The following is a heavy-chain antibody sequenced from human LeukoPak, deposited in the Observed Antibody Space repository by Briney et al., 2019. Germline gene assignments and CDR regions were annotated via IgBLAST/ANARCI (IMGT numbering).Heavy chain of an antibody. D-gene: IGHD3-22*01. CDR3: ARAQRVSSGYYHEY. CDR2: IIPILGIA. V-gene: IGHV1-69*02. J-gene: IGHJ4*02. Sequence: SVKVSCKASGGTFSSYTISWVRQAPRQGLEWMGRIIPILGIANYAQKFQGRVAITADKSTSTAYVELSSLRSEDTAVYYCARAQRVSSGYYHEYWGQGTLVTVSS. CDR1: GGTFSSYT.